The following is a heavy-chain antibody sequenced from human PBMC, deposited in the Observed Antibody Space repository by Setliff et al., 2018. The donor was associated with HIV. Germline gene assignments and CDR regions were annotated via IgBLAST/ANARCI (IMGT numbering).Heavy chain of an antibody. CDR1: GGSIRNYY. V-gene: IGHV4-59*01. D-gene: IGHD3-10*01. CDR3: ARGVRVGGVIGWFDT. Sequence: SETLSLTCNVFGGSIRNYYWSWIRQPPEKGLEWIGYIYYSGSTSYKPSLKSRVTISVDPYKNQLSLRLTSVTAADTAVYYCARGVRVGGVIGWFDTWGHGTLVTVSS. J-gene: IGHJ5*01. CDR2: IYYSGST.